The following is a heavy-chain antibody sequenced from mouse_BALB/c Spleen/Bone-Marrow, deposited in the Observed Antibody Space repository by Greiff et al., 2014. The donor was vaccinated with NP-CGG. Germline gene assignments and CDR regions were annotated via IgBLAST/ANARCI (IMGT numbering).Heavy chain of an antibody. V-gene: IGHV1S56*01. CDR2: IYPGDLNT. Sequence: QVQLQQPGPELVKPGASVRISCKVSGYTFTTYYLHWVKQRPGQGLEWIGWIYPGDLNTKYNEQFKATATLTADKSSSTAYMQLSSLTSEDSVVYFCVREDYGSVSFDYWGQGTTLTVSS. D-gene: IGHD1-1*01. CDR1: GYTFTTYY. CDR3: VREDYGSVSFDY. J-gene: IGHJ2*01.